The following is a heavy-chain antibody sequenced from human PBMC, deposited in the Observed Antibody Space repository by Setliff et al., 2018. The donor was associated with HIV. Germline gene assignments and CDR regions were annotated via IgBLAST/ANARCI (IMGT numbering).Heavy chain of an antibody. D-gene: IGHD6-19*01. V-gene: IGHV4-30-4*08. CDR2: IYYSGSA. CDR1: GGSISSGDYF. Sequence: PSEILSLTCTVSGGSISSGDYFLSWLRQAPGKGLEWSGCIYYSGSAYYNPSLQSRVTISVDTSKNQVSLKLNSMTAADTAVYFCVRGPQWLVQKGRVYYFDYWGQGALVTVSS. J-gene: IGHJ4*02. CDR3: VRGPQWLVQKGRVYYFDY.